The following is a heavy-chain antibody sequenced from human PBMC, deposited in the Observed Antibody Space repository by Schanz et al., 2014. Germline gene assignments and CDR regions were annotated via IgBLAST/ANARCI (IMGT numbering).Heavy chain of an antibody. CDR2: LYNNGAA. J-gene: IGHJ4*02. D-gene: IGHD3-10*01. CDR1: GFTVSNNY. V-gene: IGHV3-66*02. CDR3: ARATYYHVSGSYYGNFDS. Sequence: EVQLVESGGGLVQPGGSLRLSCAASGFTVSNNYMSWVRQPPGKGLEWVSVLYNNGAAYYAESVKGRFAISRDNSKNTLYLQMNSLRAEDTAVYYCARATYYHVSGSYYGNFDSWGQGTLVTVSS.